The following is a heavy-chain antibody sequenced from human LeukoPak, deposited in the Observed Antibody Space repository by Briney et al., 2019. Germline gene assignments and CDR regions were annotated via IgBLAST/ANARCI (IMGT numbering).Heavy chain of an antibody. Sequence: PGGSLRLSCAASGFTFSSYWMHWVRQAPGKGLVWVSRINSDGSSTSYADSVKGRFTISRDNAKNTLYLQMSSLRAEDTAVYYCARAYGDYVRRYFDYWGQGTLVTVSS. V-gene: IGHV3-74*01. CDR1: GFTFSSYW. CDR3: ARAYGDYVRRYFDY. D-gene: IGHD4-17*01. CDR2: INSDGSST. J-gene: IGHJ4*02.